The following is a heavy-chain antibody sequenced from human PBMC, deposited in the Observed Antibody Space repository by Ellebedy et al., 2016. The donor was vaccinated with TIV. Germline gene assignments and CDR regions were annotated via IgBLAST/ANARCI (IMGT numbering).Heavy chain of an antibody. CDR3: ARVRYSGNYYPYFDY. V-gene: IGHV4-31*03. D-gene: IGHD1-26*01. CDR2: IYYRGTT. Sequence: SETLSLXXTLSGAPISRGDYYRSSIRQPPGKSLEWIGYIYYRGTTYYNPSLRSRITISVDTSRNQFSLKLSSVTAADTAVYYCARVRYSGNYYPYFDYWGQGTLVTVSS. CDR1: GAPISRGDYY. J-gene: IGHJ4*02.